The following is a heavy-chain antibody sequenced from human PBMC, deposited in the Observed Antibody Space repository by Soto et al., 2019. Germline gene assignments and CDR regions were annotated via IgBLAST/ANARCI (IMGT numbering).Heavy chain of an antibody. CDR3: ARQGYCSGGSCWPNQGAFDI. Sequence: SETLSLTCTVSGGSISSYYWSWIRQPPGKGLEWIGYIYYSGSTNYNPSLKSRVTISVDTSKNQFSLKLSSVTAADTAVYYCARQGYCSGGSCWPNQGAFDIWGQGTMVTVSS. V-gene: IGHV4-59*08. CDR1: GGSISSYY. D-gene: IGHD2-15*01. CDR2: IYYSGST. J-gene: IGHJ3*02.